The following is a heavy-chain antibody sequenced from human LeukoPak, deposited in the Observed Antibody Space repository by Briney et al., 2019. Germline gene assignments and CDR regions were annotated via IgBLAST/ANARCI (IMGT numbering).Heavy chain of an antibody. D-gene: IGHD5-12*01. V-gene: IGHV3-23*01. J-gene: IGHJ4*02. Sequence: GGSLRLSCAASGFTFSSYDMSWVRQAPGKGLEWVSAISGSGGSTYYADSVKGRFTISRDNSKNTVYLQMNSLRAEDTAVYYCAKGRGYSGYHSNFDYWGQGTLVTVSS. CDR2: ISGSGGST. CDR1: GFTFSSYD. CDR3: AKGRGYSGYHSNFDY.